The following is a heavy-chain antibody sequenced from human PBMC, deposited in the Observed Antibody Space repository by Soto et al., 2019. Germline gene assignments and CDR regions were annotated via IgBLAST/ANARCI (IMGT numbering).Heavy chain of an antibody. J-gene: IGHJ2*01. V-gene: IGHV4-31*03. CDR2: IYYSGST. CDR1: GGSISSGGYY. CDR3: ARGNPSGIWYFDL. Sequence: QVQLQESGPGLVKPSQTLSLTCTVSGGSISSGGYYWTWIRQHPGKGLEWIGYIYYSGSTSYNPSLPSRVAISVDTSKNQFSLKLSSVTAADTAVYYCARGNPSGIWYFDLWGRGTLVTVSS. D-gene: IGHD3-10*01.